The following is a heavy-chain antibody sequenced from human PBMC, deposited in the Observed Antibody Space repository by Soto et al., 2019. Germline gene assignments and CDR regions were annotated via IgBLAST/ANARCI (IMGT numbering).Heavy chain of an antibody. CDR1: GFIVSSSY. V-gene: IGHV3-53*02. J-gene: IGHJ4*02. CDR3: ARCGGWYGQCYFDC. D-gene: IGHD6-19*01. Sequence: DVQLVETGGGSIQPGRSLSLSCAASGFIVSSSYMTWVRQAPGKGLEWVSVIYADGRTYYAASVKGRFTNSSDNSKNTLYLQMNTLSPADTAVYCWARCGGWYGQCYFDCWGQGTRVTVSS. CDR2: IYADGRT.